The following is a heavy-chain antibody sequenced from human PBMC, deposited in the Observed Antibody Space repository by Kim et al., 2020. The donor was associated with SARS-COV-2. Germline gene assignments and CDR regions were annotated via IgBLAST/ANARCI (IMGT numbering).Heavy chain of an antibody. CDR3: ARAIQYQPLGYYYDSSGYYYNWFDP. V-gene: IGHV4-34*01. CDR2: INHSGST. CDR1: GGSFSGYY. J-gene: IGHJ5*02. D-gene: IGHD3-22*01. Sequence: SETLSLTCAVYGGSFSGYYWSWIRQPPGKGLEWIGEINHSGSTNYNPSLKSRVTISVDTSKNQFSLKLSSVTAADTAVYYCARAIQYQPLGYYYDSSGYYYNWFDPWGQGTLVTVSS.